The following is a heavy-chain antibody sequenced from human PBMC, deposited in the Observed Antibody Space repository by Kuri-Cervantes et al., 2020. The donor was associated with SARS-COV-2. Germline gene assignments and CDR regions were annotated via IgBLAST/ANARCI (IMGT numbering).Heavy chain of an antibody. CDR3: ATSEEDGYNFFDY. D-gene: IGHD5-24*01. V-gene: IGHV3-23*01. J-gene: IGHJ4*02. CDR1: GFTFSSYA. CDR2: ISGSGGST. Sequence: GGSLRLSCAASGFTFSSYAMNWVRQAPGKGLEWVSAISGSGGSTYYADSVKGRFTISRDNAKNSLYLQMNSLRAEDTAVYYCATSEEDGYNFFDYWGQGTLVTVSS.